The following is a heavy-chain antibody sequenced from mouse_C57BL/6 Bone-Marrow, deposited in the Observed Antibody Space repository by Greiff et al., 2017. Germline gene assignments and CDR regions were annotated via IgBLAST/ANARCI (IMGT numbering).Heavy chain of an antibody. D-gene: IGHD2-10*02. J-gene: IGHJ2*01. V-gene: IGHV14-4*01. Sequence: EVHLVESGAELVRPGASVKLSCTASGFNIKDDYMHWVKQRPEQGLEWIGWIDPENGDTEYASKFQGKATITADTSSNTAYLQLSSLTSEDTAVYYCTTRMGYWGQGTTLTVSS. CDR1: GFNIKDDY. CDR2: IDPENGDT. CDR3: TTRMGY.